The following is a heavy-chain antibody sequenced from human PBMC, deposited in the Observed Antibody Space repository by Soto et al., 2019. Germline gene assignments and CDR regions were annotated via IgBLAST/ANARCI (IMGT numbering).Heavy chain of an antibody. CDR1: GYSFNNYW. J-gene: IGHJ4*02. CDR2: IYPGDSDV. CDR3: ARRISGGPDY. D-gene: IGHD2-15*01. V-gene: IGHV5-51*01. Sequence: EVQLVQSGAEVKKPGESLKISCKGSGYSFNNYWIGWVRQMPGKGLEWMGIIYPGDSDVRYSPSFQGQVNISVDRSISTADLQGSSLKASDSAIYYCARRISGGPDYWGQGTLVTVSS.